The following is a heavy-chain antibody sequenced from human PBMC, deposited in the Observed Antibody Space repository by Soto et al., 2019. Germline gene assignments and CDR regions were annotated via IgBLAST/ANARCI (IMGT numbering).Heavy chain of an antibody. CDR2: IIPIFGTE. CDR1: GGTFSSYA. Sequence: QVQLVQSGAEVKKPGSSARVSCKASGGTFSSYAISWVRQAPGQGLEWMGGIIPIFGTENYAQKFQGRVTITADESTSTAYMELSRLRSEDTAVYYCARDRIAGSKYYYGMDVWGQGTTVTVSS. D-gene: IGHD6-13*01. J-gene: IGHJ6*02. V-gene: IGHV1-69*01. CDR3: ARDRIAGSKYYYGMDV.